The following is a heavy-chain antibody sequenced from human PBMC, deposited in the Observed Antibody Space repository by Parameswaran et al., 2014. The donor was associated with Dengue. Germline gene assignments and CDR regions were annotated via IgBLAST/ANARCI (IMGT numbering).Heavy chain of an antibody. D-gene: IGHD3-10*01. Sequence: WIRQPPGKGLEWIGSIYYSGSTYYNPSLKSRVTISVDTSKNQFSLKLSSVTAADTAVYYCARLPRAPPAVLLWFGELFPNYGMDVWGQGTTVTVSS. J-gene: IGHJ6*02. CDR3: ARLPRAPPAVLLWFGELFPNYGMDV. CDR2: IYYSGST. V-gene: IGHV4-39*01.